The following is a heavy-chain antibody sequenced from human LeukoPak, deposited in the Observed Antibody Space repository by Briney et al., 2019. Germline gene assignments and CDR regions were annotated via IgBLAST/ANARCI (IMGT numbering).Heavy chain of an antibody. Sequence: PSETLSLTCAVYGGSFSGYYWSWIRQPPGKGLEWIGEINHSGSTNYNPSLKSRDTISVDTSKNQFSLKLSSVTAADTAVYYCARHEDGYCSSTSCYGNWGQGTLVTVSS. CDR1: GGSFSGYY. J-gene: IGHJ4*02. CDR2: INHSGST. V-gene: IGHV4-34*01. D-gene: IGHD2-2*03. CDR3: ARHEDGYCSSTSCYGN.